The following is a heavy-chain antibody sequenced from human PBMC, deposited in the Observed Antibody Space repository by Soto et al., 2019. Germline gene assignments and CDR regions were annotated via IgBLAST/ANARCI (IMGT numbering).Heavy chain of an antibody. V-gene: IGHV1-2*02. CDR2: INPNSGGT. CDR1: GYTFTGYY. D-gene: IGHD3-10*01. J-gene: IGHJ5*02. CDR3: ARDLGGRFGELYAWFDP. Sequence: ASVKVSCKASGYTFTGYYMHWVRQAPGQGLEWMGWINPNSGGTNYAQKFQGRVTMTRDTSISTAYMELSRLGSDDTAVYYCARDLGGRFGELYAWFDPWGQGTLVTVSS.